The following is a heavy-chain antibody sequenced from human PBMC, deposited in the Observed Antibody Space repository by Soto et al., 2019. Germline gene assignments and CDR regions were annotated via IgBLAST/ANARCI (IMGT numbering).Heavy chain of an antibody. CDR2: IYHSGST. Sequence: QVQLQESGPGLVKPSATLSLTCAVSGVSISSNNWWSWVRQPPGKGLEWIGEIYHSGSTNYNPSLQXRXTXSXXKSRTQFSLKLSSMTAADTAVYCCATLKTYPIFGPYNWFDPWGQGTLVTVSS. V-gene: IGHV4-4*01. CDR1: GVSISSNNW. J-gene: IGHJ5*02. D-gene: IGHD3-3*01. CDR3: ATLKTYPIFGPYNWFDP.